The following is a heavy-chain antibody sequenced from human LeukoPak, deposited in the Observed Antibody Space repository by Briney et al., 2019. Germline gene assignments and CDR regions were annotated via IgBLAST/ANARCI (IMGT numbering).Heavy chain of an antibody. V-gene: IGHV1-46*01. CDR2: INPSGGST. CDR3: ARDSKARNYYDTSGGPYYFHY. CDR1: GHTFTSYY. Sequence: ASEKVSCKASGHTFTSYYMHWVRQAPGQGLEWMGIINPSGGSTSYAQKFQGRVTMTRDTSTSTVYMELSSLRSEDTAVYYCARDSKARNYYDTSGGPYYFHYWVQGTLVTVSS. D-gene: IGHD3-22*01. J-gene: IGHJ4*02.